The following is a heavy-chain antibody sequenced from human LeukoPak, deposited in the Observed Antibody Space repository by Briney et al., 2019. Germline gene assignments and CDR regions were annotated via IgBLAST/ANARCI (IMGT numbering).Heavy chain of an antibody. CDR2: INPKSGGT. D-gene: IGHD1-26*01. J-gene: IGHJ4*02. Sequence: ASVKVSCKASGYTFTGYYMHWVRQAPGQGLEWMGRINPKSGGTNYAQKFQGRVTMTRDTSISTAYMELSRLRSDDTAVYYCARVGTRSGSYYPAPDYFDYWGQGTLVTVSS. CDR3: ARVGTRSGSYYPAPDYFDY. CDR1: GYTFTGYY. V-gene: IGHV1-2*06.